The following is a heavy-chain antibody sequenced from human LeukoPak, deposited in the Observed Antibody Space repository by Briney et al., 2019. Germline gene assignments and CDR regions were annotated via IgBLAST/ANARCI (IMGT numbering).Heavy chain of an antibody. CDR3: AREISSYYFDS. CDR2: ISYDGSNK. V-gene: IGHV3-30*03. J-gene: IGHJ4*02. Sequence: PGRSLRLSCAASGSTFSSYGMHWVRQAPGKGLEWVAVISYDGSNKYYADSVKGRFTISRDNSKNTLYLQMNSLRAEDTAVYYCAREISSYYFDSWGQGTLVTVSS. CDR1: GSTFSSYG.